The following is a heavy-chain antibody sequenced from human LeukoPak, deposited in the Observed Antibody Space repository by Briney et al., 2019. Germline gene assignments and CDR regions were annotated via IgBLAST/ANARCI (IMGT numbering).Heavy chain of an antibody. CDR2: IYHSGST. CDR1: GYSISSGYY. Sequence: PSETLSLTCTVSGYSISSGYYWGWIRQPPGKGLEWIGYIYHSGSTYYNPSLKSRVTISVDRSKNQFSLKLSSVTAADTAVYYCARATVTTEYYFDYWGQGTLVTVSS. V-gene: IGHV4-38-2*02. D-gene: IGHD4-11*01. CDR3: ARATVTTEYYFDY. J-gene: IGHJ4*02.